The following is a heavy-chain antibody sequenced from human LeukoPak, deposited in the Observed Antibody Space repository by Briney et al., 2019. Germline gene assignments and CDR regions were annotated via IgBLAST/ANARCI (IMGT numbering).Heavy chain of an antibody. Sequence: SETLSLTCTVSGGSISSYYWSWIRQPPGKGLEWIGYIYTSGSTNYNPSLKSRVTISVDTSKNNFSLKLSSVTAADTAVYYCARGIGTYYDFWSGYHAFDIWGQGTMVTVSS. V-gene: IGHV4-4*09. CDR3: ARGIGTYYDFWSGYHAFDI. J-gene: IGHJ3*02. D-gene: IGHD3-3*01. CDR1: GGSISSYY. CDR2: IYTSGST.